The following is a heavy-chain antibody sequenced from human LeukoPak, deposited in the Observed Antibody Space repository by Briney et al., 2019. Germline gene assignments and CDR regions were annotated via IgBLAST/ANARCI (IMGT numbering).Heavy chain of an antibody. CDR3: ARRRSGYSYGL. Sequence: SETLSLTCTVPGGSISSGSYYWSWIRQPAGKGLEWIGRIYTSGSTNYNPSLKSRVTISVDTSKNQFSLKLSSVTAADTAVYYCARRRSGYSYGLWGQGTLVTVSS. CDR1: GGSISSGSYY. D-gene: IGHD5-18*01. J-gene: IGHJ4*02. V-gene: IGHV4-61*02. CDR2: IYTSGST.